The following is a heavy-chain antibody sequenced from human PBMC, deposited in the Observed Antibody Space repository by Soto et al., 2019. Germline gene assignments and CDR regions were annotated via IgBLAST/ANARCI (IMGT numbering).Heavy chain of an antibody. CDR2: INAHSGGT. J-gene: IGHJ5*02. V-gene: IGHV1-2*02. CDR1: GFSFTGYY. Sequence: ASVKVSCNASGFSFTGYYIHWLLQAPGQGLEWMGWINAHSGGTEYAQKFQGRVTLARDTSISTAYMTLSSLRSDDTAIYYCAKDLTRQLAYWLDPWGQGTQVTVSS. CDR3: AKDLTRQLAYWLDP. D-gene: IGHD6-6*01.